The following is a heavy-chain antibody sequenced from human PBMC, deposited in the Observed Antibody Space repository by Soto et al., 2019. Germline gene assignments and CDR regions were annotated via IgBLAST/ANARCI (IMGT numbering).Heavy chain of an antibody. CDR1: GFTFDDYA. J-gene: IGHJ3*02. Sequence: GGSLRLSCAASGFTFDDYAMHWVRQAPGKGLEWVSGISWNSGSIGYADSVKGRFTISRDNAKNSLYLQMNSLRAEDTALYYCAKDTGYGDYASGNVAFDIWGQGTMVTVSS. D-gene: IGHD4-17*01. V-gene: IGHV3-9*01. CDR2: ISWNSGSI. CDR3: AKDTGYGDYASGNVAFDI.